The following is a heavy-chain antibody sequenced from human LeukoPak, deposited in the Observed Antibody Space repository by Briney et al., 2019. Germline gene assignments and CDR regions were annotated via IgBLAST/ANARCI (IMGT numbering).Heavy chain of an antibody. V-gene: IGHV4-59*01. D-gene: IGHD3-22*01. CDR1: GGSIVGYY. CDR3: ASTGPDISGHYQAY. J-gene: IGHJ4*02. Sequence: PSETLSLTCAASGGSIVGYYWSWLRQLPGKGLEWIGYIYYGGNTDYNHSLGGRATITVDTSKNQFSLKLTSVTAADTAVYYCASTGPDISGHYQAYWGQGTLVIVSS. CDR2: IYYGGNT.